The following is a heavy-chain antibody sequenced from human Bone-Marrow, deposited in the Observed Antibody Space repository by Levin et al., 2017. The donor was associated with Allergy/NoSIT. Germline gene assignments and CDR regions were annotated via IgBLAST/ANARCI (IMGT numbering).Heavy chain of an antibody. V-gene: IGHV3-23*01. CDR1: GFRFRNNA. CDR2: ITGGGATT. D-gene: IGHD4-17*01. CDR3: ARTKVEGGDYLDYFDY. J-gene: IGHJ4*02. Sequence: GGSLRLSCAASGFRFRNNAMSWVRQAPGKGLEWVSSITGGGATTNYADSVKGRFTISRDNSKNILYLQMNSLRAEDKAVYFCARTKVEGGDYLDYFDYWGQGTLVTVSS.